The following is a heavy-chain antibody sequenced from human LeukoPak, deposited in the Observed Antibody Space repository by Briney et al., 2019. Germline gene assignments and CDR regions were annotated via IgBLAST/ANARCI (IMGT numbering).Heavy chain of an antibody. CDR2: INTHNGNT. D-gene: IGHD4-17*01. CDR3: ARESFSTLTSATDAFDI. J-gene: IGHJ3*02. V-gene: IGHV1/OR15-2*01. Sequence: ASVKVSCKASGYTFTSYYMHWVRQAPGQGLEWMGWINTHNGNTNYAEKFQGRVSMTADTSTSTAYMELSRLRSDDTAVYYCARESFSTLTSATDAFDIWGQGTMVTVSS. CDR1: GYTFTSYY.